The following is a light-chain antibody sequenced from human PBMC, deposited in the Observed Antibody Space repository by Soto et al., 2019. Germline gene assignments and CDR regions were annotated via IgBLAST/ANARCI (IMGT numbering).Light chain of an antibody. CDR2: DAS. CDR1: QSVSSY. CDR3: QQRSNWPLT. J-gene: IGKJ4*01. Sequence: EIVLTQSPATLSLSPGERATLSCRASQSVSSYLAWYQQKPGQAPRLLIYDASNRATGIPARFSGSGSGTDFTLTISSLEPEDFVVYYCQQRSNWPLTFGGGT. V-gene: IGKV3-11*01.